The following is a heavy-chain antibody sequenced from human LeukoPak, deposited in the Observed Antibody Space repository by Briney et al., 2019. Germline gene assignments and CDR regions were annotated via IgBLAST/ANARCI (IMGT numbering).Heavy chain of an antibody. J-gene: IGHJ4*02. CDR3: ASGCSNYDSSGYCFEH. V-gene: IGHV1-69*13. D-gene: IGHD3-22*01. Sequence: SVKVSCKASGGTFSSYAISWVRPAPGQGLEWMGGIIPIFGTANYAQKFQGRVTITADESTSTAYMELSSLRSEDTAVYYCASGCSNYDSSGYCFEHWGQGTLVTVSS. CDR2: IIPIFGTA. CDR1: GGTFSSYA.